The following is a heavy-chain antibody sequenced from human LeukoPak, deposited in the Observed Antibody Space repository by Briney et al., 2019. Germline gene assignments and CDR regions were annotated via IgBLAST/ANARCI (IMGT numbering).Heavy chain of an antibody. CDR2: IWYDGSNK. CDR1: GFTVSSNY. D-gene: IGHD4-17*01. J-gene: IGHJ2*01. Sequence: GGSLGLSCAASGFTVSSNYMSWVRQAPGKGLEWVAVIWYDGSNKYYADSVKGRFTISRDNSKNTVNLQMNSLRAEDTAVYYCARKDGDYVDLWGRGTLVTVSS. CDR3: ARKDGDYVDL. V-gene: IGHV3-33*08.